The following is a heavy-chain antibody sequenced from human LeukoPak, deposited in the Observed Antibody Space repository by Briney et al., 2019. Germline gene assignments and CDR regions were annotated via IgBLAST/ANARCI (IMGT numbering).Heavy chain of an antibody. CDR1: GGSIGRYY. CDR2: IYYSGST. Sequence: SETLSLTCTGSGGSIGRYYWSWIRQPPGKGLGWIGYIYYSGSTNYNPSLKSRVTISVETSKNQFSLKLSSVTAADTDVYYCASTDTAMELDYWGQGTLVTVSS. J-gene: IGHJ4*02. D-gene: IGHD5-18*01. CDR3: ASTDTAMELDY. V-gene: IGHV4-59*01.